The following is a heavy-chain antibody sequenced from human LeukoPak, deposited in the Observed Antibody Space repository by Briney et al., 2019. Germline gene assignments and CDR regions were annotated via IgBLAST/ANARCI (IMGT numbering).Heavy chain of an antibody. Sequence: GGSLRLSCAASGFTFNSYWMNWVRQAPGKGLVWVSRIASDGSSTTYADSVKGRFSISRDNAKNTLYLQMNSLRVEDTAVYYCARGRPHGNAYWGQGTLVTVSS. CDR3: ARGRPHGNAY. J-gene: IGHJ4*02. CDR1: GFTFNSYW. D-gene: IGHD4-23*01. V-gene: IGHV3-74*01. CDR2: IASDGSST.